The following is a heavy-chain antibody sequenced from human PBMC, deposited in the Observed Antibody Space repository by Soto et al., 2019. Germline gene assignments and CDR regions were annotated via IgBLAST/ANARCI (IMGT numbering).Heavy chain of an antibody. CDR2: IYSGGST. Sequence: GGSLRLSCVVSGFTVSSTNYMSWVRQAPGKGLEWVSVIYSGGSTYYADSVKGRFTISRDNSKNTLYLQMNSLRAEDTAVYYCAREDGYRGGDAFDIWGQGTMVTVSS. D-gene: IGHD5-12*01. V-gene: IGHV3-66*01. CDR3: AREDGYRGGDAFDI. CDR1: GFTVSSTNY. J-gene: IGHJ3*02.